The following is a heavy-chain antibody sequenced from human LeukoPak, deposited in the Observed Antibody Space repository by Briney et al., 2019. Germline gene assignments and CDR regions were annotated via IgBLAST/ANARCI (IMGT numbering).Heavy chain of an antibody. CDR2: IYSGGTT. CDR1: GFSVSSNY. D-gene: IGHD6-13*01. Sequence: PGGSLRLSCAASGFSVSSNYMSWVRQAPGKGLEWVSVIYSGGTTYYADSVKGRFTISRDTSKNTLYLQMNSLRAEDTAVYYCAKEPGIAAAAQNNWFDPWGQGTLVTVSS. V-gene: IGHV3-53*01. J-gene: IGHJ5*02. CDR3: AKEPGIAAAAQNNWFDP.